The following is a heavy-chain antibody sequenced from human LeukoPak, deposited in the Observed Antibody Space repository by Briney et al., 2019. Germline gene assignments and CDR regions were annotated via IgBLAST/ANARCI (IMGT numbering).Heavy chain of an antibody. CDR1: GYTLTSTY. V-gene: IGHV1-46*01. J-gene: IGHJ3*02. CDR3: ARGWEYQPFDI. D-gene: IGHD2-2*01. Sequence: ASVKVSCKESGYTLTSTYMHWVRPAPGPGLEWTGIINPSGGSTSYAQKFQGRVTMTRDTSTSTVYMELSSLRSEDTAVYYCARGWEYQPFDIWGQGTMVTVSS. CDR2: INPSGGST.